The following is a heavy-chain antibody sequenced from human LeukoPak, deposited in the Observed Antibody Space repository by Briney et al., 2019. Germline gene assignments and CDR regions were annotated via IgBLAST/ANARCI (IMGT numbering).Heavy chain of an antibody. Sequence: QTGGSLRLSCAASGFTFSSYWMHWVRQAPGKGLVWVSRINSDGSSTSYADSVKGRFTISRDNAKNTLYLQMNSLRAEDTAVYYCARGPISPHIRWYYWGQGTLVTVSS. D-gene: IGHD4-23*01. J-gene: IGHJ4*02. CDR1: GFTFSSYW. CDR2: INSDGSST. V-gene: IGHV3-74*01. CDR3: ARGPISPHIRWYY.